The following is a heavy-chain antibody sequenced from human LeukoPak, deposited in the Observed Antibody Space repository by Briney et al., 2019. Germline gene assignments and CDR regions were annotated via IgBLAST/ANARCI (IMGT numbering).Heavy chain of an antibody. Sequence: GGSLRLSCAASGFTFSSYAMSWVRQVTGKGLEWVSAISGSGGNTYYADSVQGRFTISRDNSKSTLCLQMNSLRAEDTAVYYCAKQLGYCSDGSCYFPYWGQGTLVTVSS. V-gene: IGHV3-23*01. CDR2: ISGSGGNT. D-gene: IGHD2-15*01. CDR1: GFTFSSYA. J-gene: IGHJ4*02. CDR3: AKQLGYCSDGSCYFPY.